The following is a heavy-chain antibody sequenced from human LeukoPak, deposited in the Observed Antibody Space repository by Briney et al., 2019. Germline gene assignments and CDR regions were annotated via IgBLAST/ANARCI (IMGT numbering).Heavy chain of an antibody. Sequence: GGSLRLSCAASGFTVSSNYMSWVRQAPGKGLEWVSVIYSGGSTYYADSVKGRFTISRDNSKNTLYLQMNSLRAEDTAVYYCAKYSPKGSAWYFLAYGGQGPLFTVSS. V-gene: IGHV3-53*01. CDR3: AKYSPKGSAWYFLAY. CDR2: IYSGGST. CDR1: GFTVSSNY. D-gene: IGHD6-19*01. J-gene: IGHJ4*02.